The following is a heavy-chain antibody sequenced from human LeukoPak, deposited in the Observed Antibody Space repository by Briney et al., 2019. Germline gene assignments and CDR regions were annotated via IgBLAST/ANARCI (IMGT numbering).Heavy chain of an antibody. CDR3: ARDSPLYYGMDV. V-gene: IGHV1-69*13. J-gene: IGHJ6*02. Sequence: ASVKVSCKASGGTFGSYAISWVRQAPGQGLEWMGGIIPIFGTANYAQKFQGRVTITADESTSTAYMELSSLRSEDTAVYYCARDSPLYYGMDVWGQGTTVTVSS. CDR2: IIPIFGTA. CDR1: GGTFGSYA.